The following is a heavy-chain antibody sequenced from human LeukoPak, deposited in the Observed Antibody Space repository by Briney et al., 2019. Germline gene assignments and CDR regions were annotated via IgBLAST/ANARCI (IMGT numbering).Heavy chain of an antibody. V-gene: IGHV4-4*07. D-gene: IGHD2-21*01. Sequence: SETLSLTCSVSGVSISSYYWSWIRQPAGKGLEWIGRIYTSGSTNYNPSLKSRVTMSLDTSRNQFSLKLSSVTAADTAVYYCARDDSAYSGSGMAYWDQGTLVTVSS. CDR1: GVSISSYY. CDR2: IYTSGST. J-gene: IGHJ4*02. CDR3: ARDDSAYSGSGMAY.